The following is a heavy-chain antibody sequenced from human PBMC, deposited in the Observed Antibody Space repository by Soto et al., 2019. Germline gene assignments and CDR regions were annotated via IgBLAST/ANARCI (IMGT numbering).Heavy chain of an antibody. CDR2: IDPSDSYT. Sequence: GESLKISCKGSGYSFTSYWIDWVRQMPGKGLEWMGRIDPSDSYTNYSPSFQGHVTISADKSISTAYLQWSSLKASDTAVYYCAREGVAPYYYYGMDVWGQGTPVTVSS. D-gene: IGHD5-12*01. CDR3: AREGVAPYYYYGMDV. J-gene: IGHJ6*02. V-gene: IGHV5-10-1*01. CDR1: GYSFTSYW.